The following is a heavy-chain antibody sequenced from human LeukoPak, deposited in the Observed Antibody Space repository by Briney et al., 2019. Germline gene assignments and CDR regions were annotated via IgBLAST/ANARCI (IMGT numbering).Heavy chain of an antibody. CDR3: ARDETKRGYSYGTSPFDY. CDR1: GFTFSSFA. J-gene: IGHJ4*02. V-gene: IGHV3-30*04. CDR2: ISPDGSNQ. Sequence: GRPLRLSCAASGFTFSSFAFHWVRPAAGKGLARVALISPDGSNQYYADSVKGRFTISRDNSKSTLYLQMSSLTVDDTAVYYCARDETKRGYSYGTSPFDYWGQGTLVTVSS. D-gene: IGHD5-18*01.